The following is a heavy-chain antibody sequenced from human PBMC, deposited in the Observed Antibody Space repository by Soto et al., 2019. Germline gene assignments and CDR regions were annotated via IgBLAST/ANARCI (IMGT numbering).Heavy chain of an antibody. V-gene: IGHV1-46*01. J-gene: IGHJ4*02. CDR2: INPSGSST. CDR3: ASNLGWSSGWYN. D-gene: IGHD6-19*01. Sequence: QVQLVQSGAEVKKPGASVKVSCKASGYTFTSYYMHWVRHAPGQGLEWMGIINPSGSSTSYAQKFKGRVTMTRDRSTSTVYMELSSLRSEDTAVYYCASNLGWSSGWYNWGQGTLVTVSS. CDR1: GYTFTSYY.